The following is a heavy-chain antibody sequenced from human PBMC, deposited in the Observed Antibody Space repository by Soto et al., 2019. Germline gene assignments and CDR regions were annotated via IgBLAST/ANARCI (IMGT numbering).Heavy chain of an antibody. D-gene: IGHD2-21*02. V-gene: IGHV3-23*01. CDR3: AKDFAYCGGDCYSFAEYFQH. CDR1: GFTFSSYA. CDR2: ISGSGGST. J-gene: IGHJ1*01. Sequence: PGGSLRLSCAASGFTFSSYAMSWVRQAPGKGLEWVSAISGSGGSTYYADSVKGRFTISRDNSKNTLYLQMNSLRAEDTAVYYCAKDFAYCGGDCYSFAEYFQHWGQGTLVTVSS.